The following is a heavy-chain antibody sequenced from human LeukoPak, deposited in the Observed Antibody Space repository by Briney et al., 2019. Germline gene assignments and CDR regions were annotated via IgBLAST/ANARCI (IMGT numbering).Heavy chain of an antibody. D-gene: IGHD2-2*02. CDR1: GGSISSYY. CDR3: AREGCSSTSCYSRPRAFDI. Sequence: SETLSLTCTVSGGSISSYYWSWIRQPPGKGLEWIGYIYYSGSTNYNPSLKSRVTISVDTSKNQFSLKLSSVTAADTAEYYCAREGCSSTSCYSRPRAFDIWGQGTMVTVSS. V-gene: IGHV4-59*01. J-gene: IGHJ3*02. CDR2: IYYSGST.